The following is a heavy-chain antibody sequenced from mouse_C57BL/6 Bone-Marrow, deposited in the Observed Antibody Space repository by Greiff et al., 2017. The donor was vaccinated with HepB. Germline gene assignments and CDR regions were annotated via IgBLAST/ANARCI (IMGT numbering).Heavy chain of an antibody. V-gene: IGHV5-9-1*02. J-gene: IGHJ2*01. CDR3: TRDYYGSRGRYYLDY. Sequence: EVQLVESGEGLVKPGGSLKLSCAASGFTFSSYAMSWVRQTPEKRLEWVAYISSGGDYIYYADTVKGRFTISRDNARNTLYLQMSSLKSEDTAMYYCTRDYYGSRGRYYLDYWGQGTTLTVSS. CDR2: ISSGGDYI. CDR1: GFTFSSYA. D-gene: IGHD1-1*01.